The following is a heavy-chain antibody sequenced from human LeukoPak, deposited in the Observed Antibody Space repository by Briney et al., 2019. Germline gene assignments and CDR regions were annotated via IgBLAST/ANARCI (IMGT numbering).Heavy chain of an antibody. CDR2: IYPGDSGT. CDR3: ARQSKSTGYYYDSSGYIEYFQH. J-gene: IGHJ1*01. V-gene: IGHV5-51*01. D-gene: IGHD3-22*01. Sequence: GESLKIPCKGSGYSFTSYWIGWVRQMPGKGLEWMGIIYPGDSGTRYSPSFQGQVTISADKSISTAYLQWSSLKASDTAMYYCARQSKSTGYYYDSSGYIEYFQHWGQGTLVTVSS. CDR1: GYSFTSYW.